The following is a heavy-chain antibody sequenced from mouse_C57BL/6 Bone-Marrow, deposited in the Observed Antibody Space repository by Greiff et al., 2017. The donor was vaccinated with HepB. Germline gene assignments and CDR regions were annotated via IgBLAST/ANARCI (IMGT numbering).Heavy chain of an antibody. CDR2: IDPSDSET. D-gene: IGHD2-3*01. V-gene: IGHV1-52*01. J-gene: IGHJ4*01. CDR1: GYTFTSYW. CDR3: ARGDGGYSYAMDY. Sequence: QVQLQQPGAELVRPGSSVKLSCKASGYTFTSYWMHWVKQRPIQGLEWIGNIDPSDSETHYNQKFKDKATLTVDKSSSTAYMQLSSLTSEDSAVYYCARGDGGYSYAMDYWGQGTSVTVSS.